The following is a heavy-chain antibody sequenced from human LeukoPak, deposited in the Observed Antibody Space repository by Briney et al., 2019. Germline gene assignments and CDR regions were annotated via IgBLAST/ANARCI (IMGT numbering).Heavy chain of an antibody. D-gene: IGHD6-19*01. Sequence: GGSLRLSCAASGFTFSSFRMNWVRQAPGKGLDWVSAISGSGGSTYYADSVKGRFTISRDNSKNTLYLQMNSLRAEDTAVYYCAESIAVAGSTFDYWGQGTLVTVSS. J-gene: IGHJ4*02. CDR2: ISGSGGST. V-gene: IGHV3-23*01. CDR1: GFTFSSFR. CDR3: AESIAVAGSTFDY.